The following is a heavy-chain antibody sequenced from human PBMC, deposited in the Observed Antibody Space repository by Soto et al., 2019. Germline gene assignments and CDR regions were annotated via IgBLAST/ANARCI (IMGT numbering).Heavy chain of an antibody. CDR1: GGSVSDKTYY. J-gene: IGHJ4*02. D-gene: IGHD4-17*01. CDR2: VYYSGTT. V-gene: IGHV4-61*01. Sequence: QVQLQESGPGLLKPSETLSLTCSVSGGSVSDKTYYWSWIRQPPGKRLEWIGYVYYSGTTNYNTPLKSRVTISVDLSKNRFSLRLSSVTTADTALYYCARTTAVPNTLRSRYFFDYWGQGTLVTVSS. CDR3: ARTTAVPNTLRSRYFFDY.